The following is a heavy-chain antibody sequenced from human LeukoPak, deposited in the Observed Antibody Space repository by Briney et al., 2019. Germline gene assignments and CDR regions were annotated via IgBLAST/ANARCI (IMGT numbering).Heavy chain of an antibody. V-gene: IGHV3-20*01. CDR2: FNWNGGST. CDR3: ARVDRHCSSTSCYVWNWFDP. CDR1: GFTFDDYG. J-gene: IGHJ5*02. Sequence: GGSLRLSCAASGFTFDDYGMSWVRQAPGKGLEWVSGFNWNGGSTGYADSVKGRFTISRDNAKNSLYLQMNSLRAEDTALYHCARVDRHCSSTSCYVWNWFDPWGQGTLVTVSS. D-gene: IGHD2-2*01.